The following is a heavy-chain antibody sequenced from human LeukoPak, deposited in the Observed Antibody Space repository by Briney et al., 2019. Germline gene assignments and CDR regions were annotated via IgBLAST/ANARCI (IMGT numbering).Heavy chain of an antibody. D-gene: IGHD2-15*01. V-gene: IGHV4-39*01. Sequence: AETLSLTCTVSDDSISSSSYYWDWIRQPPGKGLEWIGCIYYSGSTYYNPSLKSRVTISVDTSKNQFSLKLSSVTAADTAVYYCASYKRGLSGYFDYWGQGTLVTVSS. J-gene: IGHJ4*02. CDR2: IYYSGST. CDR3: ASYKRGLSGYFDY. CDR1: DDSISSSSYY.